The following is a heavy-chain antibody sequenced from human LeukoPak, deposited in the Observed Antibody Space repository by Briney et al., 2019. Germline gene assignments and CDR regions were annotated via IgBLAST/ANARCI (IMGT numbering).Heavy chain of an antibody. CDR2: IYTSGST. V-gene: IGHV4-4*07. D-gene: IGHD2-2*01. Sequence: SETLSLTCTVSGGSISSYYWSWIRQPAGKGLEWIGRIYTSGSTNYNPSLKSRVTMSVDTSKNQFSLKLSSVTAADTAVYYCARDGVVVVPAAMPGYNWFDPWGQGTLVTVSS. J-gene: IGHJ5*02. CDR1: GGSISSYY. CDR3: ARDGVVVVPAAMPGYNWFDP.